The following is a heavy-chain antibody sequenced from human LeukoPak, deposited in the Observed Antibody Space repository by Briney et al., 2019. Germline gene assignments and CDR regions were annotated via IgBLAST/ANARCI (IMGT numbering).Heavy chain of an antibody. Sequence: GGSLRLSCAASGFTFDDYAMHWVRQAPGKGLEWVSGISWNSGSIGYADSVKGRFTISGDNAKNSLYLQMNSLRAGDTALYYCAKDDGSLDYWGQGTLVTVSS. CDR3: AKDDGSLDY. J-gene: IGHJ4*02. D-gene: IGHD5-24*01. CDR2: ISWNSGSI. CDR1: GFTFDDYA. V-gene: IGHV3-9*01.